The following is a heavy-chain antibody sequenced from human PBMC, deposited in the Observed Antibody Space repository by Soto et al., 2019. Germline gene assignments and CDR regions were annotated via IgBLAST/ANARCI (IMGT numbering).Heavy chain of an antibody. J-gene: IGHJ4*02. CDR2: ISMSGSYK. Sequence: PGGSLRLSCVGSDFSLSGFYMSWVRQAPGKGLEWLSFISMSGSYKTYAASVEGRFTISRDNVKNILYLQMDSLRVEDTAVYYCASRGHCSNGQCHPFDYWGQGTQVTVSS. CDR1: DFSLSGFY. V-gene: IGHV3-11*06. D-gene: IGHD2-8*01. CDR3: ASRGHCSNGQCHPFDY.